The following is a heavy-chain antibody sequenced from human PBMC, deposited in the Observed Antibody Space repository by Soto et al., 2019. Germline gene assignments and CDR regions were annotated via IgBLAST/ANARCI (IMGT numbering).Heavy chain of an antibody. CDR2: ISYDGSNK. D-gene: IGHD2-21*01. V-gene: IGHV3-30-3*01. Sequence: GGSLRLSCAASGFTFSSYAIHWVRQAPGKGLEWVAVISYDGSNKYYADSVKGRFTISRDNSKNTLYLQMNSLRAEDTAVYYCARGVVVSYYYGMDVWGQGTTVTVSS. J-gene: IGHJ6*02. CDR1: GFTFSSYA. CDR3: ARGVVVSYYYGMDV.